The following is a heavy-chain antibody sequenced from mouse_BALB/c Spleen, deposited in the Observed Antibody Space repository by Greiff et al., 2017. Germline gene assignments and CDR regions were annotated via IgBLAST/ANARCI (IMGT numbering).Heavy chain of an antibody. CDR3: AKGLLRQSFYAMDD. CDR2: IDPANGNT. D-gene: IGHD1-1*01. V-gene: IGHV14-3*02. Sequence: VQLQQSGAELVKPGASVKLSCTASGFNIKDTYMHWVKQRPEQGLEWIGRIDPANGNTKYDPKFQGKATITADTSSNTAYLQLSSLTSEDTAVYYCAKGLLRQSFYAMDDWGEGTSVTVSS. J-gene: IGHJ4*01. CDR1: GFNIKDTY.